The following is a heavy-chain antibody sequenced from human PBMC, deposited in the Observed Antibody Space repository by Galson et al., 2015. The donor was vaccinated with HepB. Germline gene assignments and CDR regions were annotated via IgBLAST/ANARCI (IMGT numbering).Heavy chain of an antibody. V-gene: IGHV3-48*01. CDR3: AREWDYCGSGSYYSH. D-gene: IGHD3-10*01. CDR1: GFTFSSYS. CDR2: ISSSSTI. J-gene: IGHJ4*02. Sequence: SLRLSCAASGFTFSSYSMNWVRQAPGKGLEWVSYISSSSTIYYADSVKGRFTISRDNAKNSLYLQMNSLRAEDTAVYYCAREWDYCGSGSYYSHWGQGTLVTVSS.